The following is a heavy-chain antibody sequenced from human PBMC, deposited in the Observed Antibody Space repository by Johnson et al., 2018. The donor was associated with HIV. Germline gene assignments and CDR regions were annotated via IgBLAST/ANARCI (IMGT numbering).Heavy chain of an antibody. CDR3: ARERSGWYGDAFDI. Sequence: VQLVESGGGLVQPGGSLRLSCAASGFTFSSYWMSWVRQAPGKGLEWVANIKQDGSEKYYVDSVKGRFTISRDNAKNLLYLQMNSLRAEDTAVYYCARERSGWYGDAFDIWGQGTMVTVSS. J-gene: IGHJ3*02. V-gene: IGHV3-7*05. D-gene: IGHD6-19*01. CDR2: IKQDGSEK. CDR1: GFTFSSYW.